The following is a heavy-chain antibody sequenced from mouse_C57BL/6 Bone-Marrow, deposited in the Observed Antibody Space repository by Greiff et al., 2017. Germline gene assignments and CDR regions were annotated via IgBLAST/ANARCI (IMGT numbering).Heavy chain of an antibody. CDR1: GYTFTDYN. CDR3: ARSRDYDLYYFDY. V-gene: IGHV1-18*01. CDR2: INPNNGGT. J-gene: IGHJ2*01. Sequence: EVHLVESGPELVKPGASVKIPCKASGYTFTDYNMDWVKQSHGKSLEWIGDINPNNGGTIYNQKFKGKATLTVDKSSSTAYMELRSLTSEDTAVYYCARSRDYDLYYFDYWGQGTTLTVSS. D-gene: IGHD2-4*01.